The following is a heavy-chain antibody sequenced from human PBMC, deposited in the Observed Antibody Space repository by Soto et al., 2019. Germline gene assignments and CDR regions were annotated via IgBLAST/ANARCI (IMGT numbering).Heavy chain of an antibody. CDR2: IYYSERNSYNSGST. V-gene: IGHV4-39*01. Sequence: LQLQESGPGLVKPSETLSLTCTVSGDSMTSSSYYWGWIRQPPGKGLEWIGSIYYSERNSYNSGSTYYSPSLKSRVTISGDTSKSQVSLKLSSVTAADTAVYYCARHTRNQFDPWGQGTLVTVSS. CDR1: GDSMTSSSYY. J-gene: IGHJ5*02. CDR3: ARHTRNQFDP.